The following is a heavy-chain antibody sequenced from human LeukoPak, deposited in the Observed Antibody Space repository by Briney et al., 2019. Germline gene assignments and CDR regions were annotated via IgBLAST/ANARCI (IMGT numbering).Heavy chain of an antibody. Sequence: GGSLRLSCAASGFTFSSYSMNWVRQAPGKGLEWVSSISSSSSYIYYADSVKGRFTISRDNSKNTLYLQMNSLRAEDTAVYYCAKELYYYDSSGYFPYDYWGQGTLVTVSP. CDR1: GFTFSSYS. CDR2: ISSSSSYI. D-gene: IGHD3-22*01. V-gene: IGHV3-21*01. J-gene: IGHJ4*02. CDR3: AKELYYYDSSGYFPYDY.